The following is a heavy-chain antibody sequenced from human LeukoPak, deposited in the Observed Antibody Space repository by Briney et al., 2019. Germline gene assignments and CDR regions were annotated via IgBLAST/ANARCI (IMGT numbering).Heavy chain of an antibody. CDR1: GYGFTSFG. D-gene: IGHD1-26*01. Sequence: ASVKVSCKASGYGFTSFGFSWVRQAPGRGLEWMGWVSALNGHTNYAQKLQGRVTLTTDTSTSTAYMELTSLRSDDTAVYYRARDQAVGATAGIFDHWGQGTLATVSS. CDR3: ARDQAVGATAGIFDH. V-gene: IGHV1-18*01. CDR2: VSALNGHT. J-gene: IGHJ4*02.